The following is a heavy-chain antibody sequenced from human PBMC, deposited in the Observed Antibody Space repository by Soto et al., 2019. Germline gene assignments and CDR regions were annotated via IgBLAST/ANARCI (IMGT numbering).Heavy chain of an antibody. D-gene: IGHD2-15*01. CDR2: IRSKAYGETT. V-gene: IGHV3-49*03. Sequence: PGGFLRLSCTVSGFTFGDYAMSWSRQAPGKGLEWVGVIRSKAYGETTDYAASVKGRFTIFRDDSKSIAYLQMSSLQTEDTGVYYCTKYTYTSRYSYFGMDVWGHGTTVTVSS. CDR3: TKYTYTSRYSYFGMDV. CDR1: GFTFGDYA. J-gene: IGHJ6*02.